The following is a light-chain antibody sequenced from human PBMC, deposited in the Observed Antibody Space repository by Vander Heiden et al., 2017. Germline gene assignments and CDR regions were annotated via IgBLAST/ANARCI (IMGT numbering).Light chain of an antibody. CDR3: YSAADNIGV. CDR2: KDS. J-gene: IGLJ3*02. CDR1: VLAKKY. Sequence: SYALTQPSSVSVSPGQTARITCSGDVLAKKYARGFQQKPGQVLVLVIYKDSERPAGIPERFSGSSSGTTVTLTISGAQVEDEDYYDCYSAADNIGVFGGGTKLTVL. V-gene: IGLV3-27*01.